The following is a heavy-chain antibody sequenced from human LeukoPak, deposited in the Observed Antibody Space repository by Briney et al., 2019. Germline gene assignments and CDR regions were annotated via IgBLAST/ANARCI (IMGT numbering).Heavy chain of an antibody. CDR1: GFTFSSYS. CDR3: ARGQASDFDY. J-gene: IGHJ4*02. V-gene: IGHV3-21*01. CDR2: ISSSSSYI. Sequence: GGSLRLFCAASGFTFSSYSMNWVRQAPEKGLEWVSSISSSSSYIYYVDSVKGRFTISRDNAKNSLYLQMNSLRAEDTAVYYCARGQASDFDYWGQGTLVTVSS.